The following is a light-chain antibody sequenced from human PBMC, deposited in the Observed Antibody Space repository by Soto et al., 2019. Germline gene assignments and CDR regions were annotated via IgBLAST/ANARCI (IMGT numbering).Light chain of an antibody. Sequence: DIQLTQSPSFLSASVGDRVTMTCRASQGVSTYLAWYQQKPGKAPKLLIYGASTLQSGVPSRFSGSGSGTEFALAISSLQPEDIATYYCQQLITYPQTFGQGTKVEIK. V-gene: IGKV1-9*01. J-gene: IGKJ1*01. CDR1: QGVSTY. CDR2: GAS. CDR3: QQLITYPQT.